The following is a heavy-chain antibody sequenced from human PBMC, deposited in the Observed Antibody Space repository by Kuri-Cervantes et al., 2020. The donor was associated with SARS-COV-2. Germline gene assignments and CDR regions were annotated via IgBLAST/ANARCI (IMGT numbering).Heavy chain of an antibody. Sequence: GSLSLTCAVSGYSISSGYYWGWIRQPPGKGLEWIGSIYHSGSTYYNPSLKSRVTISVDTSKKQFSLKLSSVTAADTAVYYCARHSDYSSTLLRFLDPQWGFDPWGQGTLVTVSS. D-gene: IGHD3-3*01. CDR2: IYHSGST. J-gene: IGHJ5*02. V-gene: IGHV4-38-2*01. CDR1: GYSISSGYY. CDR3: ARHSDYSSTLLRFLDPQWGFDP.